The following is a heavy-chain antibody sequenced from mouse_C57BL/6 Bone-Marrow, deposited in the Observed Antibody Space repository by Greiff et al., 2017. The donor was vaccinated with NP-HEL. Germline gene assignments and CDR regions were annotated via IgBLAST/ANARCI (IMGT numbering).Heavy chain of an antibody. CDR3: AKRRTVYYYGSVYFDV. CDR1: GFSLTSYG. D-gene: IGHD1-1*01. Sequence: QVQLQQSGPGPVQPSQSLSITCTVSGFSLTSYGVHWVRQSPGKGLEWLGVIWRGGSTDYNAAFMSRLSITKDNSKSQVFFKMNSLQADDTAIYYGAKRRTVYYYGSVYFDVWGTGTTVTVSS. V-gene: IGHV2-5*01. CDR2: IWRGGST. J-gene: IGHJ1*03.